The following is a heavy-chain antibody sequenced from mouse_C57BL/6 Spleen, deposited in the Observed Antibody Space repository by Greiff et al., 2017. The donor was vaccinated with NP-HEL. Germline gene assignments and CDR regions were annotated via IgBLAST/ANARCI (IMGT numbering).Heavy chain of an antibody. D-gene: IGHD1-1*01. CDR3: ARERGYYYGSSYNAMDY. Sequence: EVQLVESEGGLVQPGSSMKLSCTASGFTFSDYYMAWVRQVPEKGLEWVANINYDGSSTYYLDSLKSRFIISRDNAKNILYLQMSSLKSEDTATYYCARERGYYYGSSYNAMDYWGQGTSVTVSS. V-gene: IGHV5-16*01. CDR2: INYDGSST. CDR1: GFTFSDYY. J-gene: IGHJ4*01.